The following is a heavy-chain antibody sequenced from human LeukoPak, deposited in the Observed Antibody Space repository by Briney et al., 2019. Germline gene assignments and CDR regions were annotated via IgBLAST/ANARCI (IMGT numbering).Heavy chain of an antibody. CDR1: GFTFSNYW. V-gene: IGHV3-7*01. D-gene: IGHD2-21*02. J-gene: IGHJ4*02. CDR2: IKQDGSEK. Sequence: GGSLRLSCVASGFTFSNYWMSWVRQAPGKGLEWVANIKQDGSEKYYVDSVKGRFTISRDNAKNSLYLQMNSLRAEDTAVYYCAREVTPYYWGQGTLVTVSS. CDR3: AREVTPYY.